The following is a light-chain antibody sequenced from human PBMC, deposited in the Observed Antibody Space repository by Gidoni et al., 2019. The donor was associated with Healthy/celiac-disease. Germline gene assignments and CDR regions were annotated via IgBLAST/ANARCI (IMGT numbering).Light chain of an antibody. CDR3: QQYGSSRT. V-gene: IGKV3-20*01. CDR1: QSVSSSY. J-gene: IGKJ1*01. Sequence: EIVLTQSPGTLSLSPGDRATLSCRASQSVSSSYLAWYQQKPGQAPRLLIYGASSRATGIPDRFSGSVSGTDFTLTISRLEPEYFAVYYCQQYGSSRTFGQGTKVEIK. CDR2: GAS.